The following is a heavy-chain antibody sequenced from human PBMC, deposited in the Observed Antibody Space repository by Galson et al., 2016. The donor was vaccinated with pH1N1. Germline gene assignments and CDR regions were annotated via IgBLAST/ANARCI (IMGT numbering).Heavy chain of an antibody. J-gene: IGHJ3*02. CDR1: GYSFTRYY. CDR3: ARDPSYCGGDCYLGGAFDI. Sequence: SVKVSCKASGYSFTRYYVHWVRQAPGQGLEWMGIITPTDGSTRYAQKLQGRVAMTRDTSTCTVYMELSSLRSEDRAVYYCARDPSYCGGDCYLGGAFDIWGQGTMVTVSS. CDR2: ITPTDGST. V-gene: IGHV1-46*04. D-gene: IGHD2-21*02.